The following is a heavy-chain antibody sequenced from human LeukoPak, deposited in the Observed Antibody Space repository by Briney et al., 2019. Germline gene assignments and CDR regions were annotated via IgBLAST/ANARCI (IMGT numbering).Heavy chain of an antibody. CDR1: GFTFSDHY. J-gene: IGHJ4*02. D-gene: IGHD3-10*01. CDR3: VAMLRGVGY. CDR2: IRNKVNSHTT. V-gene: IGHV3-72*01. Sequence: GGSLRLSCAASGFTFSDHYMDWVRQAPGKGLEWVGRIRNKVNSHTTEYSASVKGKFTSSRDDSTNSVYLQMNSLKTEDTAVYYCVAMLRGVGYWGQGTLVTVSS.